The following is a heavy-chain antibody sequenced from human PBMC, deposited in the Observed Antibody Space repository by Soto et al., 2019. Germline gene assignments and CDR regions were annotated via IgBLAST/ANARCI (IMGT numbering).Heavy chain of an antibody. J-gene: IGHJ4*02. CDR3: ARGPQTSDF. Sequence: QVQLVQSGPEVKKPGASVKVSCKTSGYIFTTYSIAWVRQAPGQGLEWMGWINTYNGNTHYTQKFQDRVTVTTDTPTAPAYMELSSLTSDDTAVYFCARGPQTSDFWGQGTLITVSS. D-gene: IGHD2-2*01. V-gene: IGHV1-18*01. CDR2: INTYNGNT. CDR1: GYIFTTYS.